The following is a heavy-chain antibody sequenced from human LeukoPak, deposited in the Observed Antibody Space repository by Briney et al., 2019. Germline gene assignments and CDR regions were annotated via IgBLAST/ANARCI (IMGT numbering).Heavy chain of an antibody. Sequence: SETLSLTCAVSGSSISSGGYSWSWIRQPPGKGLEWIGYIYHSGSTYYNPSLKSRVTISVDRSKNQFSLKLSSVTAADTAVYYCASQRDDYVWGSYRRYFDYWGQGTLVTVSS. V-gene: IGHV4-30-2*01. CDR1: GSSISSGGYS. D-gene: IGHD3-16*02. J-gene: IGHJ4*02. CDR3: ASQRDDYVWGSYRRYFDY. CDR2: IYHSGST.